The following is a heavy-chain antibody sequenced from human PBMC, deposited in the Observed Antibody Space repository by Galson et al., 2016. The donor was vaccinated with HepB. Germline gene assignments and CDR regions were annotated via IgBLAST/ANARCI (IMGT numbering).Heavy chain of an antibody. D-gene: IGHD3-22*01. J-gene: IGHJ5*02. Sequence: SLRLSCAASGFTFSSYGMNWVRQAPGKGLEWVSYISSGSTTIKYADSVKGRFTISRDSAKNSLYLQINSLRDEDTAVYYCARGPHYYYSSGYDFAWGQGTSTRDSAKSSVDVLVKGLMERERVWYYCARVPHSYVSGVYDFAWGQGTLVTVSS. V-gene: IGHV3-48*02. CDR3: ARGPHYYYSSGYDFAWGQGTSTRDSAKSSVDVLVKGLMERERVWYYCARVPHSYVSGVYDFA. CDR2: ISSGSTTI. CDR1: GFTFSSYG.